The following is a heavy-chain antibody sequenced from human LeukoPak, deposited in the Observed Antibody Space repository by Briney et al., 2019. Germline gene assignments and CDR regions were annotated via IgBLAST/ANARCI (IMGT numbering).Heavy chain of an antibody. CDR3: ARDGATIFGESPHFDY. D-gene: IGHD3-3*01. Sequence: PSETLSLTCTVSGGSISSGGYYWSWIRQPPGKGLEWIGYIYHSGSTYYNPSLKSRVTISVDRSKNQFSLKLSSVTAADTAVYYCARDGATIFGESPHFDYWGQGTLVTVSS. CDR2: IYHSGST. J-gene: IGHJ4*02. V-gene: IGHV4-30-2*01. CDR1: GGSISSGGYY.